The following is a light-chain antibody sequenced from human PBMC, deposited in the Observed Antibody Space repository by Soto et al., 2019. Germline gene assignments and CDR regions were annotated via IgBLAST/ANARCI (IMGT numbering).Light chain of an antibody. J-gene: IGLJ2*01. CDR1: SSDVGPYNL. CDR3: CSYAGSSMFV. CDR2: DVV. Sequence: QSALTQPASVSGSPGQSITISCTGSSSDVGPYNLVSWYQHHPGKAPKLMISDVVNRPSGVSNRFSGSKSGNTASLTISGLQAEDEADYYFCSYAGSSMFVFGGGTKLTVL. V-gene: IGLV2-23*02.